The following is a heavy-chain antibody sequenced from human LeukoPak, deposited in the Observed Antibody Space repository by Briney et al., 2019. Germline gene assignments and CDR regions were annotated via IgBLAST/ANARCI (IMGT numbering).Heavy chain of an antibody. Sequence: GGSLRLSFAASGFTFSSYAMSWVRQAPGKGLEWVSAISGSGGSTYYADSVKGRFTISRDNSKNTLYLQMNSLRAEDAAVYYCAKEGGSYYATFDYWGQGTLVTVSS. CDR1: GFTFSSYA. CDR2: ISGSGGST. CDR3: AKEGGSYYATFDY. J-gene: IGHJ4*02. D-gene: IGHD1-26*01. V-gene: IGHV3-23*01.